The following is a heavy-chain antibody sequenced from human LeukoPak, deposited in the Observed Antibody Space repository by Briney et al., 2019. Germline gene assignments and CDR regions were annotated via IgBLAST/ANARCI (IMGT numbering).Heavy chain of an antibody. CDR1: GGSISSGSYY. Sequence: SQTLSLTCTVSGGSISSGSYYWSWIRQPAGKGLEWIGRIYTSGSTNYNPSLKSRVTISVDTSKNQFSLKLSSVTAADTAVYYCARRITMVRGPYYCYYMDVWGKGTTVTVSS. CDR2: IYTSGST. D-gene: IGHD3-10*01. V-gene: IGHV4-61*02. CDR3: ARRITMVRGPYYCYYMDV. J-gene: IGHJ6*03.